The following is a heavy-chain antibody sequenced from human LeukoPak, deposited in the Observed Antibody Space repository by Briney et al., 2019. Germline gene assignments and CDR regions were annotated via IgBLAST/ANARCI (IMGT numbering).Heavy chain of an antibody. CDR3: ASTSRLVGTRAFDY. CDR2: INHSGST. D-gene: IGHD6-19*01. CDR1: GGSFSGCY. J-gene: IGHJ4*02. V-gene: IGHV4-34*01. Sequence: SETLSLTCAVYGGSFSGCYWSWIRQPPGKGLEWIGEINHSGSTNYNPSLKSRVTMSVDTSKNQFSLKLSSVTAADTAVYYCASTSRLVGTRAFDYWGQGTLVTVSS.